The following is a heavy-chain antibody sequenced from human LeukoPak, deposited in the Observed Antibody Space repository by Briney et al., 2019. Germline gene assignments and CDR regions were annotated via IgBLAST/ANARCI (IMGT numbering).Heavy chain of an antibody. D-gene: IGHD3-22*01. CDR1: GGSFSGYY. CDR3: ARDYSNYYDSSAYYPYYYYYGMDV. V-gene: IGHV4-34*01. J-gene: IGHJ6*02. CDR2: INHSGST. Sequence: PSETLSLTCAVYGGSFSGYYWSWIRQPPGKGLEWIGEINHSGSTNYNPSLKSRVTISVDTSKNQFSLKLSSVTAADTAVYYCARDYSNYYDSSAYYPYYYYYGMDVWGQGTTVTVSS.